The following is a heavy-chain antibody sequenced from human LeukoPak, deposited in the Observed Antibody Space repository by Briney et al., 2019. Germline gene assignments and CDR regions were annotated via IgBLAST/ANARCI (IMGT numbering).Heavy chain of an antibody. D-gene: IGHD2-15*01. CDR3: ARVGGAWYSGY. Sequence: GGSLRLSCAASGFTFSAYYMSWVRQAPGKGLEWVANIRQDEGEKFYVDSVKGRFTISRDNAKNLLYLQMNSLRAEDTAVYYCARVGGAWYSGYWGQGTLVTVSS. CDR1: GFTFSAYY. CDR2: IRQDEGEK. J-gene: IGHJ4*02. V-gene: IGHV3-7*03.